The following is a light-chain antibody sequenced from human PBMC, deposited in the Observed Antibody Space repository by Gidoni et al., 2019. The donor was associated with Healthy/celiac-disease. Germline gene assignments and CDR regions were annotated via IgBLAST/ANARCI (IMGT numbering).Light chain of an antibody. V-gene: IGKV3-15*01. J-gene: IGKJ4*01. CDR1: QSVSSN. CDR2: GAS. Sequence: EIVMTQSPATLSVSPGERATLSCRASQSVSSNLAWYQQKPGQAPRLLIYGASTRATGIPARFSGSGSGTEFTLTISSLQSEDFAVYYCQQYNNWPRGKLTFGGXTKVEIK. CDR3: QQYNNWPRGKLT.